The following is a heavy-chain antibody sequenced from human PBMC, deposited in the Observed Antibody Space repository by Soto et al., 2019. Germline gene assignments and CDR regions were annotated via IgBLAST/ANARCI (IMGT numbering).Heavy chain of an antibody. CDR2: VYSGGRT. D-gene: IGHD3-3*01. CDR3: ARGQRFSDWFDP. CDR1: GGSMSSYH. J-gene: IGHJ5*02. Sequence: SETLSLPCTVSGGSMSSYHSTWIRHRDEKGLELIGRVYSGGRTHYNPSRKRRVTISLNTSKNQFSLRLLSVTDADTAVYYCARGQRFSDWFDPWGQVTLGTVAS. V-gene: IGHV4-4*07.